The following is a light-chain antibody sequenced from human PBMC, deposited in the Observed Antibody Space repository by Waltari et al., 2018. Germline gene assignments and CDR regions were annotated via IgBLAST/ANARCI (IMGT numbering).Light chain of an antibody. V-gene: IGKV1-39*01. CDR2: AAS. CDR3: QQSYSSPRT. J-gene: IGKJ2*01. Sequence: DIQMTQSPSSLSASVGYRVPLTCRASESISSYLNWYQQKPGKAPQLLIYAASNLQTGVPSRFSGSGSGTDFSLTITSLQPEDFATYYCQQSYSSPRTFGQGTKLEIK. CDR1: ESISSY.